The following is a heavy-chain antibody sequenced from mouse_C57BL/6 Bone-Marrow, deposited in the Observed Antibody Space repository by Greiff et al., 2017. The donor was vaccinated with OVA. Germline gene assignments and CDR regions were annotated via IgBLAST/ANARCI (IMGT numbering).Heavy chain of an antibody. D-gene: IGHD1-1*01. J-gene: IGHJ1*03. CDR2: IYIGNGYT. CDR3: ARSHYYGSSPTEYFDV. V-gene: IGHV1-58*01. Sequence: EVKLMESGAELVRPGSSVKMSCKTSGYTFTSYGINWVKQRPGQGLEWIGYIYIGNGYTEYNEKFKGKATLTSDTSSSTAYMQLSSLTSEDSAIYFCARSHYYGSSPTEYFDVWGTGTTVTVSS. CDR1: GYTFTSYG.